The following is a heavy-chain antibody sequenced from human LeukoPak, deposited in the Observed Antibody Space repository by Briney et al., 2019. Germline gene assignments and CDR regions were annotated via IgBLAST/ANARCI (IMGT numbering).Heavy chain of an antibody. Sequence: GGSLRLSCAASGFTFSSYAMSWVRQAPGKGLEWVSTISGSGGSTYYADSVKGRFTISRDNSKNTLYVRMNSLRAEDTAVYYCAKEGGDYYGSWSRGTPLHPWGQGTLVTVSS. D-gene: IGHD3-10*01. V-gene: IGHV3-23*01. CDR3: AKEGGDYYGSWSRGTPLHP. CDR1: GFTFSSYA. CDR2: ISGSGGST. J-gene: IGHJ5*02.